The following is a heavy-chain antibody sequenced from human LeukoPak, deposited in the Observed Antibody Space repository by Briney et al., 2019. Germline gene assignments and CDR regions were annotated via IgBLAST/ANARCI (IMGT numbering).Heavy chain of an antibody. Sequence: GGSLRLSCAASGFTFSSYGMHWVRQAPGKGLEWVAFIRYDVSNKYYADSVKGRFTISRDNSKNTLYLQMNSLRAEDTAVYYCAKGLRDSSGWTFDYWGQGTLVTVSS. CDR2: IRYDVSNK. D-gene: IGHD6-19*01. CDR3: AKGLRDSSGWTFDY. CDR1: GFTFSSYG. J-gene: IGHJ4*02. V-gene: IGHV3-30*02.